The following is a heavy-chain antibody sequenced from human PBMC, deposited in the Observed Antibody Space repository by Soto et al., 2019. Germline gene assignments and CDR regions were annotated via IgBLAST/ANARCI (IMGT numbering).Heavy chain of an antibody. D-gene: IGHD2-15*01. CDR1: TVSISNDGYF. V-gene: IGHV4-31*03. CDR3: ASRVTRRPYSGVFDY. Sequence: QVQLQESGPGLVEPSQTLSLTCTVSTVSISNDGYFWTWIRQRPGKGPEWIGYISNSVSSFSSPALRRRLAFSIDMSKTHFSLKLTSMTAADTAIYYCASRVTRRPYSGVFDYGGHGTLVTVSS. CDR2: ISNSVSS. J-gene: IGHJ4*01.